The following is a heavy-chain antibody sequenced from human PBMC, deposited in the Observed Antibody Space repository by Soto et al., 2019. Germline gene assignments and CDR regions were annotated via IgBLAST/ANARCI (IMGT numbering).Heavy chain of an antibody. D-gene: IGHD4-17*01. CDR1: EFTLSSYE. J-gene: IGHJ3*02. CDR2: IGRRGSPI. V-gene: IGHV3-48*03. CDR3: ARVYDDYLIDAFDI. Sequence: PGGSLRLSCAAFEFTLSSYEIDWVRQAPGKGLEWVSHIGRRGSPIYYADSVKGRFTISRDNAKNSVFLQMNSLRPEDTAVYYCARVYDDYLIDAFDIWGQGTMVSVSS.